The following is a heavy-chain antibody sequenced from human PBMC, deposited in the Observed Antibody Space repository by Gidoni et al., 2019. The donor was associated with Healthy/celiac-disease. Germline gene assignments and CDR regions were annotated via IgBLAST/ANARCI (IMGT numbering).Heavy chain of an antibody. V-gene: IGHV3-64D*06. CDR2: ISSNGGST. D-gene: IGHD2-21*02. Sequence: EVQLVESGGGLVQPGGSLRLSCSASGFTLSSSHMHWVRQAPGKGLEYVSAISSNGGSTYYADSVKGRFTISRDNSKNTLYLQMSSLRAEDTGVYYCVKGAPGGAYCGGDCYRDAFDIWGQGTMVTVSS. J-gene: IGHJ3*02. CDR3: VKGAPGGAYCGGDCYRDAFDI. CDR1: GFTLSSSH.